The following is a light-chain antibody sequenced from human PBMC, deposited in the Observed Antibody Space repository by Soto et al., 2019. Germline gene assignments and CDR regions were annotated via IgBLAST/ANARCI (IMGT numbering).Light chain of an antibody. CDR2: DAS. V-gene: IGKV3-11*01. J-gene: IGKJ4*01. CDR1: QSVSSY. Sequence: EIVLTQSPATLSLSPGERATLSCRASQSVSSYLAWYQQKPGQAPRLLIYDASNRATGIPARFSGSGSGTDFTLTISSLEPGDFAVYYCHQRSNGLTFGGGTKVEIK. CDR3: HQRSNGLT.